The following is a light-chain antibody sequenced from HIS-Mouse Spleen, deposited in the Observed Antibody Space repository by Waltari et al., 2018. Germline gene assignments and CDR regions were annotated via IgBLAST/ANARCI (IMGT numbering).Light chain of an antibody. Sequence: CRASQSVSSSYLAWYQQKPGQAPRLLIYGASSRATGIPDRFSGSGSGTDFTLTISRLEPEDFAVYYCQQYGSSSTFGQGTRLEIK. J-gene: IGKJ5*01. CDR3: QQYGSSST. CDR2: GAS. V-gene: IGKV3-20*01. CDR1: QSVSSSY.